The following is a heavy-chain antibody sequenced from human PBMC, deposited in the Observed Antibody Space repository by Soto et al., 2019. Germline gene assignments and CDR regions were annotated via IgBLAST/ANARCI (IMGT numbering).Heavy chain of an antibody. J-gene: IGHJ6*02. Sequence: GGSLRLSCAASGFTLSSFWMSWVRQAPGKGLEWVANTNQDGSDKYYVDSVKGRFTISRDNAKNSLYLEMNSLRAEDTAVYYCARQPGIAVAGPRGYYYGMDVWGQGTTVTVSS. CDR3: ARQPGIAVAGPRGYYYGMDV. V-gene: IGHV3-7*02. CDR2: TNQDGSDK. CDR1: GFTLSSFW. D-gene: IGHD6-19*01.